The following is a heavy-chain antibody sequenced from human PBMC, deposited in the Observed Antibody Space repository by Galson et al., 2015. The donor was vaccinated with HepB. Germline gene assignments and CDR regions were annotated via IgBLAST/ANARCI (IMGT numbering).Heavy chain of an antibody. D-gene: IGHD7-27*01. CDR3: AKAPSSLGIGWYDS. CDR1: GFTFNNYA. V-gene: IGHV3-23*01. J-gene: IGHJ5*01. CDR2: ISGTGFDT. Sequence: SLRLSCAASGFTFNNYAMNWVRQAPGKGLEWVSLISGTGFDTYYADSVKGRFTISRDNSKNTLYLQMKTLRGDDTAVYFCAKAPSSLGIGWYDSWGQGALVIVSS.